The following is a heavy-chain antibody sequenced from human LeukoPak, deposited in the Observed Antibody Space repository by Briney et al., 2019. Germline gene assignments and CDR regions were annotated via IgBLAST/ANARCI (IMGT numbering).Heavy chain of an antibody. Sequence: SETLSLTCTVPGGSISSYYWNWVRQPAGKGLQWIGRIYTSGSTKYNPSLKSRVTMSVDTSKNQFSLKLRSVTAADTAVYYCAIVCKRDSSYDLYDAIDIWGQGTMVTVSS. CDR1: GGSISSYY. D-gene: IGHD5-12*01. CDR2: IYTSGST. J-gene: IGHJ3*02. V-gene: IGHV4-4*07. CDR3: AIVCKRDSSYDLYDAIDI.